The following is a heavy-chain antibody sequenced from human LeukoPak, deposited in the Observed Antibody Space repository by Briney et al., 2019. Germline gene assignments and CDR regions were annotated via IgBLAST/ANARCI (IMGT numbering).Heavy chain of an antibody. Sequence: PSETLSLTCTVSGGSISSSSYYWGWIRQPPGKGLEWIGSIYYSGSTYYNPSLKSRVTISVDTSKNQFSLKLSSVTAADTAVYYCARLRGIVVVPAAIPHYMDVWGKGTTVTVSS. J-gene: IGHJ6*03. CDR3: ARLRGIVVVPAAIPHYMDV. CDR2: IYYSGST. D-gene: IGHD2-2*02. V-gene: IGHV4-39*01. CDR1: GGSISSSSYY.